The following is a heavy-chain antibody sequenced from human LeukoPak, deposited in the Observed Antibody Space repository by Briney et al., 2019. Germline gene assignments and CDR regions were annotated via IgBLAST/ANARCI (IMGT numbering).Heavy chain of an antibody. CDR3: AKSNREQLVRSYGLDV. V-gene: IGHV3-23*01. Sequence: GGSLRLSCAASGFTFSTYAVSWVRQAPGKGLEWVSDISGSGRSTYYADSVKGRFTISRDNSKDTVYLQMNSLRVDDTAVYYCAKSNREQLVRSYGLDVWGQGTTVTVSS. CDR1: GFTFSTYA. D-gene: IGHD6-13*01. CDR2: ISGSGRST. J-gene: IGHJ6*02.